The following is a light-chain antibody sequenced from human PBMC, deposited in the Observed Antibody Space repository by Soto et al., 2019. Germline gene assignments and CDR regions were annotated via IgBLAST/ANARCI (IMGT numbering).Light chain of an antibody. CDR1: QSISVH. V-gene: IGKV1-39*01. J-gene: IGKJ2*01. Sequence: DIQMTQSPSSLSVSVGDTVTITCRASQSISVHLNWYQQKPGKVPKLLIYAASNLHSGVPSRFSGSGSETDLALTISSLLPEDFATYYCQQSFITPYTFGQGTRLEIK. CDR3: QQSFITPYT. CDR2: AAS.